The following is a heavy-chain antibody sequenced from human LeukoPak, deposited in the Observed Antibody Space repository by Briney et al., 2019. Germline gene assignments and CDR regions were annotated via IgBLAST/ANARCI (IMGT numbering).Heavy chain of an antibody. CDR1: GFIVSENY. CDR2: VYSGGTT. CDR3: VRDRWPGLGDF. J-gene: IGHJ6*02. V-gene: IGHV3-66*01. Sequence: GGSLRLSCAASGFIVSENYMSWVRQAPGKGLEWVSVVYSGGTTYYADSVKGRFTISRDNSKNTLYLQMSSPRAEDTAVYYCVRDRWPGLGDFWGQGTTVIVSS. D-gene: IGHD6-19*01.